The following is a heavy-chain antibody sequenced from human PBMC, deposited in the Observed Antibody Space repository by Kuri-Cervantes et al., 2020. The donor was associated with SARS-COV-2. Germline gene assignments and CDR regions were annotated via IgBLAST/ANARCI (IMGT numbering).Heavy chain of an antibody. CDR2: ISSSSSTI. CDR3: ARDSRGYSYGYGHLFDY. D-gene: IGHD5-18*01. V-gene: IGHV3-48*02. J-gene: IGHJ4*02. Sequence: GGSLRLSCAASGFTFSSYSMNWVRQAPGKGLEWVSYISSSSSTIYYADSVKGRFTISRDNAKNSLYLQMNSLRDEDTAVYYCARDSRGYSYGYGHLFDYWGQGTLVTGSS. CDR1: GFTFSSYS.